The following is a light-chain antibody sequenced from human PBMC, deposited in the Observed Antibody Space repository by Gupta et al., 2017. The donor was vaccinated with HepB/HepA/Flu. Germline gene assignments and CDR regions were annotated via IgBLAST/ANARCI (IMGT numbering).Light chain of an antibody. CDR2: KDS. Sequence: SSALSQPPSVSVPPGQTARITCSGDALPKQYAYWYQQKPGQAPVLVIYKDSERRSGIPERFSGSSSGTTVTLTISGVQAEDEADYYCQSADSSGTYGIFGGGTKLTVL. CDR1: ALPKQY. V-gene: IGLV3-25*03. J-gene: IGLJ2*01. CDR3: QSADSSGTYGI.